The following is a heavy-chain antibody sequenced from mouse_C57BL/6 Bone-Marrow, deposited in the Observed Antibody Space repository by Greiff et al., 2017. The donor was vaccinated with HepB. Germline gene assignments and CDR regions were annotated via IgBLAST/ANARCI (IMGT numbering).Heavy chain of an antibody. CDR2: INPNNGGT. V-gene: IGHV1-18*01. D-gene: IGHD2-1*01. J-gene: IGHJ1*03. CDR3: ARSPLYGNWYFDV. Sequence: VQLQQSGPELVKPGASVKIPCEASGYTFTDYNMDWVKQSHGKSLEWIGDINPNNGGTIYNQKFKGKATLTVDKSSSTAYMELRSLTSEDTAVYYCARSPLYGNWYFDVWGTGTTVTVSS. CDR1: GYTFTDYN.